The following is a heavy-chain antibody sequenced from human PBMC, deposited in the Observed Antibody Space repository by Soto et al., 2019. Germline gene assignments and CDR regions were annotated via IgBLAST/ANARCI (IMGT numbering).Heavy chain of an antibody. Sequence: ASVKVSCKASGYTFTDYFMHWVRQAPGQGLEWMGWINPNYGGTNYAQKFQGRVTVTRDTSIVTAYLELSRLRSDDTAVYYCVRATAGFNWFDSWGQGTLVTVSS. CDR2: INPNYGGT. CDR3: VRATAGFNWFDS. CDR1: GYTFTDYF. J-gene: IGHJ5*01. V-gene: IGHV1-2*02. D-gene: IGHD1-1*01.